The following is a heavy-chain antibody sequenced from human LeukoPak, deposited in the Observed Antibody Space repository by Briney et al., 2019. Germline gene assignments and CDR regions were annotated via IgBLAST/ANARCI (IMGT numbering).Heavy chain of an antibody. CDR1: GGSFSGYY. D-gene: IGHD4-17*01. Sequence: PSETLSLTCAVYGGSFSGYYWSWIRQPPGKGLEWIGEINHSGSTNYNPSLKSRVTISVDTSKNQFSLKLSSVTAADTAVYYCATYGDYKNWFDPWGQGTLVTVSS. CDR3: ATYGDYKNWFDP. V-gene: IGHV4-34*01. J-gene: IGHJ5*02. CDR2: INHSGST.